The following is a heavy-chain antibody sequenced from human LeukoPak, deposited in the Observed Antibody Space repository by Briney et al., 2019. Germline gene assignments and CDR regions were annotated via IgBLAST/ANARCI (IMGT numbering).Heavy chain of an antibody. CDR1: GFTFSSYE. Sequence: PGGSLRLSCAASGFTFSSYEMNWVRQAPGKGLDWVAFIRYDGSNKYYADSVKGRFTVSRDNSKNTLYLQMNSLRAEDTAVYYCARDPNPPITMVRGAPDVWGKGTTVTISS. J-gene: IGHJ6*04. CDR2: IRYDGSNK. D-gene: IGHD3-10*01. V-gene: IGHV3-30*02. CDR3: ARDPNPPITMVRGAPDV.